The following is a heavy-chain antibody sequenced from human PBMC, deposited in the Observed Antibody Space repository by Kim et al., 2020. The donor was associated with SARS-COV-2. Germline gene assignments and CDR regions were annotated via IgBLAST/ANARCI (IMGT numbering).Heavy chain of an antibody. D-gene: IGHD3-3*01. CDR2: IWYDGSNK. CDR3: ARVQPRDFWSGYPRLNYYGMDV. CDR1: GFTFSSYG. J-gene: IGHJ6*02. V-gene: IGHV3-33*01. Sequence: GGSLRLSCAASGFTFSSYGMHWVRQAPGKGLEWVAVIWYDGSNKYYADSVKGRFTISRDNSKNTLYLQMNSLRAEDTAVYYCARVQPRDFWSGYPRLNYYGMDVWGQGTTVTVSS.